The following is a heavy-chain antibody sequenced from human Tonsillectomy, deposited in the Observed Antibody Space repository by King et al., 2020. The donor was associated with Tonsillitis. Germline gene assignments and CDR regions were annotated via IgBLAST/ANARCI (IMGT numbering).Heavy chain of an antibody. CDR3: ALNRGGIYSADFDY. CDR1: GLTFTNYA. V-gene: IGHV3-23*04. Sequence: VQLVESGGGLVQPGGSLRLSCAASGLTFTNYAVTWVRQAPGKGLEWVSQISGSGGSTYYADSVKGRFTISRDNSKNTVFLQVSTLRVADTAVYYFALNRGGIYSADFDYWGQGILVTVSS. CDR2: ISGSGGST. D-gene: IGHD1-26*01. J-gene: IGHJ4*02.